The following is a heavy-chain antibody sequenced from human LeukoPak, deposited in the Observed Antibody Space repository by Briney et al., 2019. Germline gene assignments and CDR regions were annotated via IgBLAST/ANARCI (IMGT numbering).Heavy chain of an antibody. V-gene: IGHV3-23*01. D-gene: IGHD6-13*01. CDR1: GFTFSSTT. CDR3: TKDRRGPAAGTWYFDS. CDR2: ITAIDGRT. J-gene: IGHJ4*02. Sequence: LTGGSLRLPCVASGFTFSSTTMGWVRQAPGRGLEWVSSITAIDGRTYYADSVRGRFTISRDNSKNTVYLQLNSLRAGDTAIYYCTKDRRGPAAGTWYFDSWGQETLVTVSS.